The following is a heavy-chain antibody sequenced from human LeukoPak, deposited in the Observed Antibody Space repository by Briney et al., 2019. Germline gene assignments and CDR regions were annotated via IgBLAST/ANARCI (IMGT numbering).Heavy chain of an antibody. J-gene: IGHJ4*02. CDR2: INHSGST. CDR1: GGSFSGCF. D-gene: IGHD4-23*01. Sequence: SETLSLTCAVYGGSFSGCFWSWIRQAPGEGLEWIGEINHSGSTNYNPSLKSRVTISVDTSKNQFSLKLSSVTAADTAVYYCARGRPRVYSGRYLDYWGQGALVTVSA. CDR3: ARGRPRVYSGRYLDY. V-gene: IGHV4-34*01.